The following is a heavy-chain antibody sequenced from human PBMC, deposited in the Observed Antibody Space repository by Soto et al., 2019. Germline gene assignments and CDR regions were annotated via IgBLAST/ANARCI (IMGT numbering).Heavy chain of an antibody. CDR2: ISSSSSTI. Sequence: EVQLVESGGGLVQPGGSLRLSCAASGFTFSSYSMNWVRQAPGKGLEWVSYISSSSSTIYYADSVKGRFTISRDNAKNSLYLQMNSLRAEHKAVYYCAADMGQDSYFYYYMDVWGIGTTVTVSS. CDR3: AADMGQDSYFYYYMDV. V-gene: IGHV3-48*01. CDR1: GFTFSSYS. J-gene: IGHJ6*03. D-gene: IGHD1-26*01.